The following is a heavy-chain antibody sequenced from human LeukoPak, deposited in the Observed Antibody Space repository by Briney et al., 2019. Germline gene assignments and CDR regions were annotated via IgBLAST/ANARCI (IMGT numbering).Heavy chain of an antibody. Sequence: GGSLRLSCAASGFTFSDYYMSWVRQAPGKGLEWVSAISGSGGSTYYAGSVKGRFTISRDNSKNTLYLQMNSLRAEDTAVYYCAKTYDFWSGYYPLHYYYYGMDVWGQGTTVTVSS. CDR1: GFTFSDYY. CDR3: AKTYDFWSGYYPLHYYYYGMDV. J-gene: IGHJ6*02. CDR2: ISGSGGST. D-gene: IGHD3-3*01. V-gene: IGHV3-23*01.